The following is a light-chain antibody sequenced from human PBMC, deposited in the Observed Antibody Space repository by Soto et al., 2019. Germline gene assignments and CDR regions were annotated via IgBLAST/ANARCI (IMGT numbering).Light chain of an antibody. Sequence: QSVLTQPPSASVSPGQSVTISCTGTSSDVGGYNYVSWYQHHPGKAPKLIIYEVYKRPSGVPDRFSGSKSGNTAALTVSGLQADDEADYYCSSYVGTNSYVFGTGTKGTVL. CDR2: EVY. V-gene: IGLV2-8*01. CDR1: SSDVGGYNY. J-gene: IGLJ1*01. CDR3: SSYVGTNSYV.